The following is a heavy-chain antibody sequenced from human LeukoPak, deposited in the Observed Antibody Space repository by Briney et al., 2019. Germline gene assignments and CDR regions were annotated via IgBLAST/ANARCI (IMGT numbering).Heavy chain of an antibody. Sequence: ASVKVSFKASGYTFTSYGISWVRQAPGQGLEWMGWISAYNGNTNYAQKLQGRVTMTTQTSTSTASMELRRLRSDDPAVYYCARDKGSAYPPPDYWGQGTLVTVSS. CDR2: ISAYNGNT. V-gene: IGHV1-18*01. D-gene: IGHD3-16*01. CDR1: GYTFTSYG. CDR3: ARDKGSAYPPPDY. J-gene: IGHJ4*02.